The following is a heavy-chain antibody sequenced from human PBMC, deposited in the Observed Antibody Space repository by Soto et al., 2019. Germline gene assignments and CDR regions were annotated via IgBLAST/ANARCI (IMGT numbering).Heavy chain of an antibody. Sequence: QVLLVESGGGVVQPGRSLRHSCAASGFTFSRHGTHWVRQAPGKGLEWVAVISDDGRKINYADSVKGRFTISRDNSKNTLYLQMNSLKVEDTAVYYCARDSRQWALDYWGQGTLVTVSS. CDR3: ARDSRQWALDY. J-gene: IGHJ4*02. CDR1: GFTFSRHG. D-gene: IGHD2-8*01. V-gene: IGHV3-30*03. CDR2: ISDDGRKI.